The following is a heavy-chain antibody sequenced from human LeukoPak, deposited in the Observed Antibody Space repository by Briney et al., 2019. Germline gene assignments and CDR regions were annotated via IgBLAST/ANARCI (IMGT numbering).Heavy chain of an antibody. CDR2: IYYTGSP. CDR3: ARRRIAASGTDFDY. J-gene: IGHJ4*02. CDR1: GGSISSYY. D-gene: IGHD6-13*01. Sequence: SETLSLTCTVSGGSISSYYWSWIRLPPPPGQERIGYIYYTGSPNYNPSLKSRVTISVDTSKNQFSLKLNSVTAADTAVYYCARRRIAASGTDFDYWGQGTLVTASS. V-gene: IGHV4-59*01.